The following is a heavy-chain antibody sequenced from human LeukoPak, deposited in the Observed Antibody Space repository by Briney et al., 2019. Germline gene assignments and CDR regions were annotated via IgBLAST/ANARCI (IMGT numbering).Heavy chain of an antibody. CDR1: GLSVISNY. D-gene: IGHD6-6*01. J-gene: IGHJ4*02. Sequence: GGSLRLSCAASGLSVISNYMSWVRQAPGKGLEWISVIYSGDNTYCADSVKGRFTISRDNVKNVLYLQMNSLRAEDTAVYYCAKDLIDSIAARRSLGVFDYWGQGTLATVSS. V-gene: IGHV3-53*01. CDR2: IYSGDNT. CDR3: AKDLIDSIAARRSLGVFDY.